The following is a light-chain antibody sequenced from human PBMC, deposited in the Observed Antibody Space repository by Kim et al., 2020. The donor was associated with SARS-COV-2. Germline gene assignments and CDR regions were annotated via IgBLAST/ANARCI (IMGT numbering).Light chain of an antibody. J-gene: IGLJ2*01. Sequence: GQRVTISCSGGSSNIGRHTVNWYRQLPGTAPKLLINSYNQRPSGVPDRFSFSKSGTSASLAISGLQSEDEADYHCASWDDSLNVVVFGGGTQLTVL. CDR3: ASWDDSLNVVV. V-gene: IGLV1-44*01. CDR2: SYN. CDR1: SSNIGRHT.